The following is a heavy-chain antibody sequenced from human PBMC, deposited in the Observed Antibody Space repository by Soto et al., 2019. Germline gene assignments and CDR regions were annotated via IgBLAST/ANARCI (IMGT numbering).Heavy chain of an antibody. V-gene: IGHV1-69*06. D-gene: IGHD2-15*01. J-gene: IGHJ5*02. CDR3: ARGALSSVVVAATGWFDP. CDR1: GGTFSSYA. CDR2: IIPIFGTA. Sequence: GASVKVSCKASGGTFSSYAISWVRQAPGQGLEWMGGIIPIFGTANYAQKFQGRVTITADKSTSTAYMELSSLRSEDTAVYYCARGALSSVVVAATGWFDPWGQGTLVTVYS.